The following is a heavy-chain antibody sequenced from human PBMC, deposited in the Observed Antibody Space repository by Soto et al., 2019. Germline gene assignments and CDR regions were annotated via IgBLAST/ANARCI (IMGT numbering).Heavy chain of an antibody. CDR3: AHSTYYYDSSGYDNGACDI. CDR1: GFSLSTSGVG. D-gene: IGHD3-22*01. Sequence: QITLKESGPTLVKPTQTLTLTCTFSGFSLSTSGVGVGWIRQPPGKALEWLALIYWDDDKRYSPSLKSRLTLTKDPSKNQVVLTMTNMDPEDTATYYFAHSTYYYDSSGYDNGACDIWGQGTMVTVSS. J-gene: IGHJ3*02. V-gene: IGHV2-5*02. CDR2: IYWDDDK.